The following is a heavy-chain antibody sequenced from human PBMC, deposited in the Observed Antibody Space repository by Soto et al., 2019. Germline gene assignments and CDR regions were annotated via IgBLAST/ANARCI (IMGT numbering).Heavy chain of an antibody. CDR3: ARDPGYSSGWHPGDPYYYYGMDV. CDR1: GFTFSSYS. V-gene: IGHV3-21*01. J-gene: IGHJ6*02. D-gene: IGHD6-19*01. Sequence: PGGSLRLSCAASGFTFSSYSMNWVRQAPGKGLEWVSSISSSSSYIYYADSVKGRFTISRDNAKNSLYLQMNSLRAEDTAVYYCARDPGYSSGWHPGDPYYYYGMDVWGQGTTVTVSS. CDR2: ISSSSSYI.